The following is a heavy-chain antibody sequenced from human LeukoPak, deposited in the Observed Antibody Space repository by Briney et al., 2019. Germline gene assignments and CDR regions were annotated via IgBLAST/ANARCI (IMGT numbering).Heavy chain of an antibody. Sequence: GGSLRLSCAASGFTFSSYSMNWVRQAPGKGLEWVSSISSSSSYIYYADSVKGRFTISRDNAKNSLYLQMNSLRAEDTAVYYCARDLRQNVPAAIPIPDAFDIWGQGTMVTVSS. J-gene: IGHJ3*02. V-gene: IGHV3-21*01. CDR1: GFTFSSYS. CDR2: ISSSSSYI. CDR3: ARDLRQNVPAAIPIPDAFDI. D-gene: IGHD2-2*02.